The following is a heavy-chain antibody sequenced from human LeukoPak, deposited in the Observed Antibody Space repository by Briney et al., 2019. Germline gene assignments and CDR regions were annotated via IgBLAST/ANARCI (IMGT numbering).Heavy chain of an antibody. D-gene: IGHD5-12*01. Sequence: SETLSLTCTVSGGPISSGDYYWSWIRQPPGKGLEWIGYIYYSGSTYYNPSLKSRVTISVDTSKNQFSLKLSSVTAADTAVYYCARVNVDIVAYWFDPWGQGTLVTVSS. CDR2: IYYSGST. CDR1: GGPISSGDYY. V-gene: IGHV4-30-4*01. J-gene: IGHJ5*02. CDR3: ARVNVDIVAYWFDP.